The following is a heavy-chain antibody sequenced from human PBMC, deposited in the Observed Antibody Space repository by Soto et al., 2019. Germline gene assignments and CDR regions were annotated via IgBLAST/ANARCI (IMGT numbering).Heavy chain of an antibody. J-gene: IGHJ5*02. CDR3: ARDQLEGNWFDP. D-gene: IGHD1-1*01. CDR1: GGSISSGGYS. V-gene: IGHV4-30-2*01. Sequence: QLQLQESGSGLVRPSQTLSLTCAVSGGSISSGGYSWNWIRQPPGKGLEWIGYIYHSGSTLYYPSLKSRGTMSVVKSKDQFSLKLSSVTAADTAVYYCARDQLEGNWFDPWGQGTLVTVSS. CDR2: IYHSGST.